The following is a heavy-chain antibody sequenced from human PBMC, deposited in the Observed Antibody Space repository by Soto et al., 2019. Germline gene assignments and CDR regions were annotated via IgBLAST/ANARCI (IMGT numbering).Heavy chain of an antibody. D-gene: IGHD1-26*01. Sequence: EVQLVESGGGLVEPGGSLRLSCSASGFTFSDFPMHWVRQAPGKGLEYVSSISSNGGSTYYADSVKGRLTIYRDNSKNTLYLQMRSLRLEDTAVYYCVNSRKWELRSGARNAFDIWGQGTMVAVSS. CDR2: ISSNGGST. CDR3: VNSRKWELRSGARNAFDI. J-gene: IGHJ3*02. CDR1: GFTFSDFP. V-gene: IGHV3-64D*06.